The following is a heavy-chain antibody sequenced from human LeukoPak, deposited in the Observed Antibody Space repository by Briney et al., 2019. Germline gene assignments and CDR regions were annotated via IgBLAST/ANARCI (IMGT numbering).Heavy chain of an antibody. Sequence: GGSLRLSCAASGFTFSSYAMNWVRQAPGKGLEWVSAISGSGGSTYYADSVKGRFTISRDNSKNTLCLQMNSLRAEDTAVYYCAKGKAVSYSSSWSDYWGQGTLVTVSS. V-gene: IGHV3-23*01. CDR1: GFTFSSYA. J-gene: IGHJ4*02. D-gene: IGHD6-13*01. CDR2: ISGSGGST. CDR3: AKGKAVSYSSSWSDY.